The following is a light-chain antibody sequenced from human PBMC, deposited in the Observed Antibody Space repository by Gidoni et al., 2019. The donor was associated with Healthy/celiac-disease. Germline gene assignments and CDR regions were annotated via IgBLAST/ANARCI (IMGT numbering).Light chain of an antibody. CDR2: GAS. CDR1: SSY. CDR3: QQYGSSPRT. J-gene: IGKJ1*01. Sequence: SSYLAWYQQKPGQAPRLLIYGASSRATGIPDRFSGSGSGTDFTLTISRLEPEDFAVYYCQQYGSSPRTFGQGTKVEIK. V-gene: IGKV3-20*01.